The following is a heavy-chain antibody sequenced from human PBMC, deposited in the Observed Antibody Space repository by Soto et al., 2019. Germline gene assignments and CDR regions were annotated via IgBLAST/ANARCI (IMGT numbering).Heavy chain of an antibody. CDR2: IYYSGST. CDR3: ARRINGYFDY. CDR1: GGSISSGGYY. D-gene: IGHD2-8*01. V-gene: IGHV4-31*03. Sequence: SETLSLTCTVSGGSISSGGYYWSWIRQHPGKGLEWIGYIYYSGSTYYNPSLKSRVTISVDTSKNQFSLKLSSVTAEDTAVYYCARRINGYFDYWGQGALVTVSS. J-gene: IGHJ4*02.